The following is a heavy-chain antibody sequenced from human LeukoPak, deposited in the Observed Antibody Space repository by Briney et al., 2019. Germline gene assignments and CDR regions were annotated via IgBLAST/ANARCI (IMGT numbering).Heavy chain of an antibody. Sequence: GGSLSLSFEASGFTFSSYGMHWVGQAQGKGLDGWAFIRYVGSNKYYADSVKGRFTISRDDSKNTLYLQMNSLRAEDTAVYYCAKAASKRTDYGDYAFFYYMDVWGKGTTVTISS. D-gene: IGHD4-17*01. J-gene: IGHJ6*03. CDR2: IRYVGSNK. CDR3: AKAASKRTDYGDYAFFYYMDV. CDR1: GFTFSSYG. V-gene: IGHV3-30*02.